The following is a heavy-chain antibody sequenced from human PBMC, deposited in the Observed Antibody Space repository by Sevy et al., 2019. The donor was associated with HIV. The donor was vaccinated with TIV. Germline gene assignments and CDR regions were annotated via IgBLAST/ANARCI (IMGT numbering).Heavy chain of an antibody. V-gene: IGHV3-21*01. CDR3: ARNICSFADCYMGDVFDI. J-gene: IGHJ3*02. D-gene: IGHD2-21*02. CDR1: GFTFSSYS. CDR2: ISGISNYI. Sequence: GGSLRLSCAASGFTFSSYSMNWVRQAPGKGLEWVSSISGISNYIYYADSMKGRFTGSRDNARNSLYLQMNILRAEDTAVYYCARNICSFADCYMGDVFDIWGQGKMVTVSS.